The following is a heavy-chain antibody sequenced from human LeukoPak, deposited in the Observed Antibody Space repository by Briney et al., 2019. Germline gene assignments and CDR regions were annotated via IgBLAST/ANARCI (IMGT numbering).Heavy chain of an antibody. CDR3: ARDGKSGGTTLFYMDV. D-gene: IGHD4-11*01. V-gene: IGHV1-2*02. CDR2: INPHSGDT. CDR1: GYTFTGYY. Sequence: ASVKVSCKAFGYTFTGYYMHWVRQAPGQGLEWMGWINPHSGDTNYAQKFQGRVTMTRDTSISTAYMELSRLRSDDTAVYYCARDGKSGGTTLFYMDVWGKGTTVTVSS. J-gene: IGHJ6*03.